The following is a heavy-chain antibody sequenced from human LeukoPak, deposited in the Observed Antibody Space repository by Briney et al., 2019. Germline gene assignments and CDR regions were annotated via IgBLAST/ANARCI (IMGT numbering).Heavy chain of an antibody. J-gene: IGHJ4*02. CDR3: AKHSGSYGRPLDY. CDR2: ISGSGGNT. Sequence: GGSLRLSCAASGFTFSSYWMSWVRQAPGKGLEWVSAISGSGGNTFYADSVKGRFTISRDNSKNTLCLQMNSLRAEDTAVYYCAKHSGSYGRPLDYWGQGTLVTVSS. CDR1: GFTFSSYW. V-gene: IGHV3-23*01. D-gene: IGHD3-10*01.